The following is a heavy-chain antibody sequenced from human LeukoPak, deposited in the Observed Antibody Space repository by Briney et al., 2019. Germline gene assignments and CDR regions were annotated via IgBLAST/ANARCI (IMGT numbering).Heavy chain of an antibody. D-gene: IGHD3-16*02. CDR1: GFTFGSYG. V-gene: IGHV3-30*18. Sequence: GGSLRLSCAASGFTFGSYGMHWVRQAPGKGLEWVAVISYDGSNKYYADSVKGRFTISRDNSKNTLYLQMNSLRAEDTAVYYCAKQRGTMITFGGVIALDAFDIWGQGTMVTVSS. J-gene: IGHJ3*02. CDR3: AKQRGTMITFGGVIALDAFDI. CDR2: ISYDGSNK.